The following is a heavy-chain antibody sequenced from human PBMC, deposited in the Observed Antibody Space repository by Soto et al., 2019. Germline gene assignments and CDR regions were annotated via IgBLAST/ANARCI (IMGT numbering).Heavy chain of an antibody. CDR3: ARGYPIAARPGREGMDV. D-gene: IGHD6-6*01. J-gene: IGHJ6*02. V-gene: IGHV6-1*01. Sequence: TLSLTCAISGDSVSSNSAAWNWIRQSPSRGLEWLGRTYYRSKWYNDYAVSVKSRITINPDTSKNQFSLQLNSVTPEDTAVYYCARGYPIAARPGREGMDVWGQGTTVTVSS. CDR1: GDSVSSNSAA. CDR2: TYYRSKWYN.